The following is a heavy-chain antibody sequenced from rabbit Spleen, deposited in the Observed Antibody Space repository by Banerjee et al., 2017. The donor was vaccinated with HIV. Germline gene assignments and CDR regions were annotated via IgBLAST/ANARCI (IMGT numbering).Heavy chain of an antibody. V-gene: IGHV1S40*01. J-gene: IGHJ4*01. CDR1: GLDFSSSYW. CDR2: IDVVKSGTT. Sequence: QSLEESGGGLVKPGGTLTLTCKASGLDFSSSYWICWVRQAPGKGLEWIACIDVVKSGTTYYARWAKGRFTISKTSSTTVTLQMTRLTAADTATCFCARRSTTWGEVNLWGPGTLVTVS. CDR3: ARRSTTWGEVNL. D-gene: IGHD4-1*01.